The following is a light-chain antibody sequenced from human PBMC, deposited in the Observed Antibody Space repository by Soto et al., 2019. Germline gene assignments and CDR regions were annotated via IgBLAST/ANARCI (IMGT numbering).Light chain of an antibody. V-gene: IGKV3-15*01. J-gene: IGKJ1*01. CDR1: QSVSSN. CDR3: QQYNNWPGT. CDR2: GAS. Sequence: EIVMTQSPATLSVSPGERATISCRASQSVSSNLAWYQQKHDQAPRLLIYGASTRATGIPARFSGSGCGTEFTLTISSLQSEDFAVYYCQQYNNWPGTFGQGTKV.